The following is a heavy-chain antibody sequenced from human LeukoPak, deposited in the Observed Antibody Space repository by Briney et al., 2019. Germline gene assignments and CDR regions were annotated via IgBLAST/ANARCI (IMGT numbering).Heavy chain of an antibody. CDR2: IWYDGNNK. V-gene: IGHV3-30*02. CDR1: GFTFSSYG. D-gene: IGHD2-15*01. CDR3: AKPVQRYCSGGSCYASYFDY. J-gene: IGHJ4*02. Sequence: GSLRLSCAASGFTFSSYGMHWVRQPPGKGLEWVAIIWYDGNNKHYADFVKGRFTISRDNSKNTLYLQMNSLRAEDTAVYYCAKPVQRYCSGGSCYASYFDYWGQGTLVTVSS.